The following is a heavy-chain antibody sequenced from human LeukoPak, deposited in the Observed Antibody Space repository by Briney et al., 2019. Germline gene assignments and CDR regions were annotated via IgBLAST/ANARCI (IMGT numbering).Heavy chain of an antibody. Sequence: SETLSLTCTVSGGSISSDSYYWGWIRQPPGKGLEWIGSISYSGTTYYNPSLKSRVTISRDTSKNQFSLNLNSVTAADTAVYYCANLMTTPYFDYWGQGTLVTVSS. D-gene: IGHD4-11*01. CDR3: ANLMTTPYFDY. CDR1: GGSISSDSYY. CDR2: ISYSGTT. J-gene: IGHJ4*02. V-gene: IGHV4-39*07.